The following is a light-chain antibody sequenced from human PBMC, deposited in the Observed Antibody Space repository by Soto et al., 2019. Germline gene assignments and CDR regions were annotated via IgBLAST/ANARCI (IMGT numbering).Light chain of an antibody. Sequence: IQLTQSPSSLSTSVGDSVTITCRASQSISNFLNWYQHKPGKAPDLLIYAASTLFSGVPSRFRGSGSGTDFTLTSTRLQPEDFATYYCQQSYRAPYTFGQGTKLEIK. J-gene: IGKJ2*01. V-gene: IGKV1-39*01. CDR1: QSISNF. CDR2: AAS. CDR3: QQSYRAPYT.